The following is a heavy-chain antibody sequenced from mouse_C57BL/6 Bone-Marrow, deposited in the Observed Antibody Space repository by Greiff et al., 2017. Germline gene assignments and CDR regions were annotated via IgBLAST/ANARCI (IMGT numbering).Heavy chain of an antibody. J-gene: IGHJ2*01. Sequence: VQLKESGAELVRPGASVKLSCTASGFNIKDDYIHWVKQRPEQGLEWIGCIDPESGDTDYASKFQGKATITSDTSSNTAYLQLSSLTSKDPAVCYCSSFGGNYCDFWGQGTPLTVAA. CDR3: SSFGGNYCDF. D-gene: IGHD1-1*02. V-gene: IGHV14-4*01. CDR2: IDPESGDT. CDR1: GFNIKDDY.